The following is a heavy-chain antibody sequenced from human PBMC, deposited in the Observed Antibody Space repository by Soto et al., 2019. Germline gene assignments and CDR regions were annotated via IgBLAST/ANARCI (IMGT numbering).Heavy chain of an antibody. D-gene: IGHD2-2*01. CDR2: IYPGDSET. CDR1: GYSFTSYW. V-gene: IGHV5-51*01. Sequence: GESLKISFTGIGYSFTSYWIAWVRQMPGKGLEWMGIIYPGDSETRYSPSFQGQVTISVDKSITTAYLQWSSLQASDTAVYYCARGYCTTTICDPWFDPWGQGTLVTVSS. J-gene: IGHJ5*02. CDR3: ARGYCTTTICDPWFDP.